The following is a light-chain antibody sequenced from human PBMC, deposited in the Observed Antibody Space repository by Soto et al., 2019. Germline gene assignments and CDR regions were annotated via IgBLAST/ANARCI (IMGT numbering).Light chain of an antibody. Sequence: IVMTPSPVTLSLSPGERATLSFTASQRGSSNLAGYQQKPGQAPRLLIYGASTRATGIPARFSGGGSGTEFTLPISSLQSEDFAVYYCQLYNNWPPITFGQGTRLEIK. V-gene: IGKV3-15*01. CDR3: QLYNNWPPIT. CDR1: QRGSSN. J-gene: IGKJ5*01. CDR2: GAS.